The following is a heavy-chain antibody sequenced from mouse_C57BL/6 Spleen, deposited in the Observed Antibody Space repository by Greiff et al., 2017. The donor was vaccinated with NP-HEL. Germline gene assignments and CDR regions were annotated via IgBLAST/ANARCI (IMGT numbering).Heavy chain of an antibody. D-gene: IGHD1-1*01. CDR2: ISDGGSYT. CDR1: GFTFSSYA. CDR3: ARDAPITTVVATPYAMDY. J-gene: IGHJ4*01. V-gene: IGHV5-4*01. Sequence: EVKLVESGGGLVKPGGSLKLSCAASGFTFSSYAMSWVRQTPEKRLEWVATISDGGSYTYSPDNVKGRFTISRDNAKNNLYLQMSHLKSEDTAMYYCARDAPITTVVATPYAMDYWGQGTSVTVSS.